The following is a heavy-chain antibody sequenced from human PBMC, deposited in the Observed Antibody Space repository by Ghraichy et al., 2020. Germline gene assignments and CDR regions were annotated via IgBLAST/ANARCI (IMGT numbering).Heavy chain of an antibody. D-gene: IGHD6-13*01. CDR3: AREGVPGIAAAGTGYYYGMDV. CDR1: GYTFTSYY. CDR2: INPSGGST. J-gene: IGHJ6*04. V-gene: IGHV1-46*01. Sequence: ASVKVSCKASGYTFTSYYMHWVRQAPGQGLEWMGIINPSGGSTSYAQKFQGRVTMTRDTSTSTVYMELSSLRSEDTAVYYCAREGVPGIAAAGTGYYYGMDVWGKGTTVTVSS.